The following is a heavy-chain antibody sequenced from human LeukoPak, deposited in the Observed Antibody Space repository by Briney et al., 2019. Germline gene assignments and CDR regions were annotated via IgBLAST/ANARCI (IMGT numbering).Heavy chain of an antibody. V-gene: IGHV4-59*12. CDR2: IYYSGNT. D-gene: IGHD3-16*01. Sequence: SETLSLTCTVSGDSITNYYWSWYRQPPGQGLEWIGYIYYSGNTNYNPSLKSRVTISVDTSKNQFSLKLSSVTAADTAVYYCARDRKHYVWGSYRPLHMDVWGKGTTVTISS. CDR3: ARDRKHYVWGSYRPLHMDV. J-gene: IGHJ6*03. CDR1: GDSITNYY.